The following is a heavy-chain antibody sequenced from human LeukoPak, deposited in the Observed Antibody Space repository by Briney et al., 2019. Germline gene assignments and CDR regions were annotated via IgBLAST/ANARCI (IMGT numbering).Heavy chain of an antibody. CDR1: GFTFSSYW. CDR2: INSDGSST. D-gene: IGHD3-10*01. V-gene: IGHV3-74*01. Sequence: GGSLRLSCAASGFTFSSYWMHWVRQAPGKGLVWVSRINSDGSSTSYADSVKGRFTISRDNAKNTLYLQMNSLRAEDTAVYYCTRLYYYGSGSYYFWGQGTLVTVSS. CDR3: TRLYYYGSGSYYF. J-gene: IGHJ4*02.